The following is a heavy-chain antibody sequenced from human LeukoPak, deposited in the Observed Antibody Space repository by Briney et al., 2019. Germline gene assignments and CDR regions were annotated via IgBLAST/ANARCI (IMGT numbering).Heavy chain of an antibody. J-gene: IGHJ4*02. D-gene: IGHD3-10*01. V-gene: IGHV3-53*01. CDR2: IYSGGST. CDR1: GFTVSSNY. Sequence: PGGSLRLSCAASGFTVSSNYMSWVRQAPGKGLEWVSVIYSGGSTYYADSVKGRFTISRDNSKNMLYFQMNSLRAEDTAVYYCASRSYGSGSFVFDYWGQRTLVTVSS. CDR3: ASRSYGSGSFVFDY.